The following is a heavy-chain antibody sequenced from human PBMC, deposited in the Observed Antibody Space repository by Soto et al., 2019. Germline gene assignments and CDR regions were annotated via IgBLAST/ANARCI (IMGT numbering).Heavy chain of an antibody. V-gene: IGHV4-59*02. CDR1: GDSVTNYF. CDR2: MYHGGRT. CDR3: ARDPGYCTNGVCPIFDF. J-gene: IGHJ4*02. D-gene: IGHD2-8*01. Sequence: SETLSLTCTVSGDSVTNYFWSWMRQPPGKGLEWIGHMYHGGRTNYSPSLKSRVTMSLDSSKNQFSLNLSSVTAADTAVYFCARDPGYCTNGVCPIFDFWGQGXLVTVYS.